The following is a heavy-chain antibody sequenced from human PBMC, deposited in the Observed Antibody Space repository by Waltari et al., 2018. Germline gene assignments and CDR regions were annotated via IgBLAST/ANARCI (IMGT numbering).Heavy chain of an antibody. CDR1: GGSFIGSNYY. CDR2: IYNSAIT. Sequence: QLQPQQSGPGLVKPSGTLSLTCTVPGGSFIGSNYYWGWIRQPPGKWLEWIGSIYNSAITYYNPSLKSQVTISVDTSKDQFSLRLSSVTAADTAVYYCAMSVGDPDYFDYWGQGTLVTVSS. D-gene: IGHD2-21*02. J-gene: IGHJ4*02. CDR3: AMSVGDPDYFDY. V-gene: IGHV4-39*01.